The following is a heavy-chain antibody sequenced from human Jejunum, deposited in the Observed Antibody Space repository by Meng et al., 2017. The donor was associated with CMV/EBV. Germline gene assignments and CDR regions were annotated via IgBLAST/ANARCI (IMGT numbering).Heavy chain of an antibody. CDR3: ARASIAARVGGRCDY. J-gene: IGHJ4*02. CDR2: IYHSGST. V-gene: IGHV4-38-2*02. CDR1: YSRRSGYY. Sequence: YSRRSGYYWGWVRRPPGKGLEWIGSIYHSGSTYYNPSLKSRVTISVDTSKNQFSLKLSSVTAADTAVYYCARASIAARVGGRCDYWGQGTLVTVSS. D-gene: IGHD6-6*01.